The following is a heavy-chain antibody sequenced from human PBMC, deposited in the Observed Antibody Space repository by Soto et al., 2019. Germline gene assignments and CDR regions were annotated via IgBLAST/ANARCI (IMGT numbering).Heavy chain of an antibody. Sequence: GGSLRLSCAASGFTFSSYGMHWVRQAPGKGLEWVAVISYDGSNKYYADSVKGRFTISRDNSKNTLYLQMNSLRAEDTAVYYCAKDTPNYGSGSYYKTYYYGMDVWGQGTTVTVSS. CDR2: ISYDGSNK. D-gene: IGHD3-10*01. CDR3: AKDTPNYGSGSYYKTYYYGMDV. CDR1: GFTFSSYG. J-gene: IGHJ6*02. V-gene: IGHV3-30*18.